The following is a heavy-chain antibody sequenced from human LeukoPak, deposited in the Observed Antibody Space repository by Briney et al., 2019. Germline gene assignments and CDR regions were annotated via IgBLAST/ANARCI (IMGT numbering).Heavy chain of an antibody. Sequence: GGSLRLSCAASGFTFSSYAMYWVRQAPGKGLEWVANIMKDGSASNYVDSVKGRFTISRDNSKNTLYLQMNSLRAEDTAVYYCARDSGSDDAFDIWGQGTMVTVSS. CDR3: ARDSGSDDAFDI. CDR2: IMKDGSAS. CDR1: GFTFSSYA. V-gene: IGHV3-7*03. D-gene: IGHD3-10*01. J-gene: IGHJ3*02.